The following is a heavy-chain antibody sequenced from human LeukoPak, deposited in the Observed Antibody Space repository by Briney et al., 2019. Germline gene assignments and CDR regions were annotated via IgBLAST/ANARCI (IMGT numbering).Heavy chain of an antibody. D-gene: IGHD5-18*01. CDR3: ATTYSYAPSPYAFDI. CDR1: GYTFTSYY. CDR2: INPSGGST. J-gene: IGHJ3*02. V-gene: IGHV1-46*01. Sequence: ASVKVSCKASGYTFTSYYMHWVRQAPGQGLEWMGIINPSGGSTSYAQKFQGRVTMTRDTSTSTVYMELSSLRSEDTAVYYCATTYSYAPSPYAFDIWGQGTMVTVSS.